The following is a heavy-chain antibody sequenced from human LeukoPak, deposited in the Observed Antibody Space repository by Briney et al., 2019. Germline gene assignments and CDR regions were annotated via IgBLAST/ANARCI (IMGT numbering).Heavy chain of an antibody. CDR1: GYTFTGYY. CDR3: ARVPLRFLGDYFDY. D-gene: IGHD3-3*01. CDR2: INPNSGGT. J-gene: IGHJ4*02. V-gene: IGHV1-2*02. Sequence: GASVKVSCKASGYTFTGYYIHWVRQAPGQGLEWMGWINPNSGGTSYAQKFQGRVTMTRDTSISTAYMELSRLRSDDTAVYYCARVPLRFLGDYFDYWGQGTLVTVSS.